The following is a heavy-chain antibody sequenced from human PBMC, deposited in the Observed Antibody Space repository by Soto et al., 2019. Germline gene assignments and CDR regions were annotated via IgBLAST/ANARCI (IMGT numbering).Heavy chain of an antibody. CDR2: ISYDGSNK. Sequence: QVQLVESGGGVVQPGRSLRLSCAASGFTFSSYGMHWVRQAPGKGLEWVAVISYDGSNKYYADSVKGRFTISRDNSKNTLYLQMKSLRAEDTAVYYCAKDLNYDSSSGVFDYWGQGTLVTVSS. CDR1: GFTFSSYG. CDR3: AKDLNYDSSSGVFDY. D-gene: IGHD3-22*01. V-gene: IGHV3-30*18. J-gene: IGHJ4*02.